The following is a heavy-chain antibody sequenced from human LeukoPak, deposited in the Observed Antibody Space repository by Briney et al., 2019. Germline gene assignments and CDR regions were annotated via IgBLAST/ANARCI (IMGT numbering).Heavy chain of an antibody. D-gene: IGHD3-16*01. J-gene: IGHJ6*02. CDR3: ARGGGLDV. CDR2: ISSGSSTI. Sequence: GGSLRLSCAASGFTFSTYSMNWVRQAPGKGLEWVSYISSGSSTIHYADSVKGRFTISRDNAKNSLYLQMSNLRAEDTAVYFCARGGGLDVWGQGATVTVSS. CDR1: GFTFSTYS. V-gene: IGHV3-48*01.